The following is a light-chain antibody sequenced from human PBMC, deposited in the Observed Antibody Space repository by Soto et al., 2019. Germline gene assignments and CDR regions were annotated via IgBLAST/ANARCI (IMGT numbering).Light chain of an antibody. CDR3: QPSYSTLTWT. J-gene: IGKJ1*01. CDR1: QGISSY. CDR2: AAS. V-gene: IGKV1-39*01. Sequence: DIQMTQSPSSLSAFVGDRVTITCRASQGISSYLNWYQQKPGKAPKLLIYAASSLQSGVPSRFSGSGSGTDFTLTISSLQPEDFATYYCQPSYSTLTWTFGQGTKADIK.